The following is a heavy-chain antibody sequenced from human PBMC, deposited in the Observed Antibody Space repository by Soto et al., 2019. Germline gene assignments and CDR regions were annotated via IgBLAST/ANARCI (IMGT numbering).Heavy chain of an antibody. CDR3: ARPGADCSGGSCQGGAFDI. Sequence: GGSLRLSCAASGFTFSSYGMHWVRQAPGKGLEWVAVISYDGSNKYYADSVKGRFTISRDNSKNTLYLQMNSLRAEDTAVYYCARPGADCSGGSCQGGAFDIWGQGTMVTVSS. D-gene: IGHD2-15*01. J-gene: IGHJ3*02. V-gene: IGHV3-30*03. CDR2: ISYDGSNK. CDR1: GFTFSSYG.